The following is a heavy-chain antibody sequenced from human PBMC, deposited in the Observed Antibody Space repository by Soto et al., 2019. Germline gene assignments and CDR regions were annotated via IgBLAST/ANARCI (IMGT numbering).Heavy chain of an antibody. CDR3: ARTAPMDAGDKYYYDF. Sequence: SVKVSCKTSGGTFSTFGISWVRQAPGQGLEWKGGIIPFFGTAEYSQKFEDRITITADESTNTVYMDLRSLTSEDTAIYYCARTAPMDAGDKYYYDFWGQGALVTVSS. CDR1: GGTFSTFG. V-gene: IGHV1-69*13. CDR2: IIPFFGTA. D-gene: IGHD3-16*01. J-gene: IGHJ4*02.